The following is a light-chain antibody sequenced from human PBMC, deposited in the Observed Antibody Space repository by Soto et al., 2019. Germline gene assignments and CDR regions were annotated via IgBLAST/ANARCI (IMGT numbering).Light chain of an antibody. J-gene: IGKJ1*01. CDR3: QQYGSSGT. Sequence: EIVLTQSPGTLSLSPGERATLYCRASQSVSSSYLAWYQQKPGQTPSLLIYDAFIRATGIPDRFSGSGSGTDFTLTISRLEPEDFAVYYCQQYGSSGTFGQGTKVDIK. CDR1: QSVSSSY. CDR2: DAF. V-gene: IGKV3-20*01.